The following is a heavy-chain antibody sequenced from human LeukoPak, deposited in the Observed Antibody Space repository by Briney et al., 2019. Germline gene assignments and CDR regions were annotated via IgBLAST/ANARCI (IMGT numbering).Heavy chain of an antibody. CDR3: AKDPRYCSGGSCSELYYFDY. J-gene: IGHJ4*02. V-gene: IGHV3-23*01. Sequence: GGSLRLSCAASGFTFSSYAMSWVRQAPGKGLEWVSATSGSGGSTYYADSVKGRFTISRDNSKNTLYLQMNSLRAEDTAVYSCAKDPRYCSGGSCSELYYFDYWGQGTLVTVSS. CDR2: TSGSGGST. D-gene: IGHD2-15*01. CDR1: GFTFSSYA.